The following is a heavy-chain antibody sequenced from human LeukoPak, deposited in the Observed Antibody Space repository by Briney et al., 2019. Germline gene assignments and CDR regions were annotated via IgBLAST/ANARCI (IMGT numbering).Heavy chain of an antibody. Sequence: GGPLRLSCAASGFTFSSYAMSWVRQAPGKGLEWVSAISGSGGSTYYADSVKGRFTISRDNSKNTLYLQMNSLRAEDTAVYYCAESRVAATAALAFDYWGQGTLVTVSS. J-gene: IGHJ4*02. CDR2: ISGSGGST. CDR3: AESRVAATAALAFDY. D-gene: IGHD2-15*01. CDR1: GFTFSSYA. V-gene: IGHV3-23*01.